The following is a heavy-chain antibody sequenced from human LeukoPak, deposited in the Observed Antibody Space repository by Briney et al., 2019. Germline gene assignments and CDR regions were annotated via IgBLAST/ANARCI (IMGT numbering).Heavy chain of an antibody. CDR1: GITLRNYA. Sequence: GGSLRLSCAASGITLRNYAMTWVRQAPGKGLQWVSIISGSGESTYYADSVRGRFTISRDNSKNMLYLHMNSLRAEDTAVYYCAKDRDCSSTGCYLYDNWGQGTLVIVSS. CDR3: AKDRDCSSTGCYLYDN. J-gene: IGHJ4*02. D-gene: IGHD2-2*01. V-gene: IGHV3-23*01. CDR2: ISGSGEST.